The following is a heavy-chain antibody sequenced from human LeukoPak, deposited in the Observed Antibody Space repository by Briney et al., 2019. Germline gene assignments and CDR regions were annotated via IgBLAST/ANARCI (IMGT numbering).Heavy chain of an antibody. CDR2: ISWNSGSI. J-gene: IGHJ4*02. V-gene: IGHV3-9*01. CDR1: GFTFDDYA. Sequence: GRSLRLSCAASGFTFDDYAMHWVRQAPGKGLEWVSGISWNSGSIGYADSVKGRFTISRDNAKNSLYLQMNSLRAEDTALYYCAKGDYDILTGYVGFDYWGQGTLVTVSS. CDR3: AKGDYDILTGYVGFDY. D-gene: IGHD3-9*01.